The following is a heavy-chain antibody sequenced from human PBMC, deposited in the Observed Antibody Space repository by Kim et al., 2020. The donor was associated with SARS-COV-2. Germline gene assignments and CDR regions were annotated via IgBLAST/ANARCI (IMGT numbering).Heavy chain of an antibody. J-gene: IGHJ4*02. V-gene: IGHV1-3*01. D-gene: IGHD2-8*02. Sequence: ASVKVSCKASGYIFTDYAIQWVRQAPGQGLEWMGWINAGNGNIKYSQNFQGRATLTWDTSANTAYMELSSLRSGDTAVYYCARDLLHTGFDFWGQGTLVTVSS. CDR2: INAGNGNI. CDR1: GYIFTDYA. CDR3: ARDLLHTGFDF.